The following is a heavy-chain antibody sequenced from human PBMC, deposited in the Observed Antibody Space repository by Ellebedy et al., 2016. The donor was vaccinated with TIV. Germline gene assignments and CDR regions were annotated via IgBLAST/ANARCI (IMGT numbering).Heavy chain of an antibody. J-gene: IGHJ3*02. CDR1: GFTFNSYG. Sequence: PGGSLRLSCAASGFTFNSYGMHWVRQAPGKGLEWVAVISNDERTQYYVDSVKGRFTISRDNSKHTVYLQMNSLRAEDKAIYYCAKELVHAIHGFDIWGQGTMVTVSS. D-gene: IGHD2-8*02. CDR3: AKELVHAIHGFDI. V-gene: IGHV3-30*18. CDR2: ISNDERTQ.